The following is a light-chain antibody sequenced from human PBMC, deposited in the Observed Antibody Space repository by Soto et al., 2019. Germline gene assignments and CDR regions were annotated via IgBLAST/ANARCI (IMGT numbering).Light chain of an antibody. CDR1: QGISSY. CDR2: AAS. Sequence: AIRMTQSPSSLSASTGDRVTITCRASQGISSYLAWYQQKPGKAPKLLIYAASTLQSGVPSRFSGSGSETEFTLTISGLQSEDSGVYYCLQHYSWPWTFGQGTKVDIK. V-gene: IGKV1-8*01. J-gene: IGKJ1*01. CDR3: LQHYSWPWT.